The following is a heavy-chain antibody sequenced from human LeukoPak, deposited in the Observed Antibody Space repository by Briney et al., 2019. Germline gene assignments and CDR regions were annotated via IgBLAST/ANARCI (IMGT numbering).Heavy chain of an antibody. D-gene: IGHD3-22*01. V-gene: IGHV4-4*07. CDR1: GGSISSYY. CDR2: IYTSGSI. Sequence: SETLSLTCTVSGGSISSYYWSWIRQPAGKGLEWIGRIYTSGSINYNPSLKSRVTMSVDTSKNQFSLKLSSVTAADTAVYYCARDRPPPVDYYDSSGYYNAFDIWGQGTMVTVSS. CDR3: ARDRPPPVDYYDSSGYYNAFDI. J-gene: IGHJ3*02.